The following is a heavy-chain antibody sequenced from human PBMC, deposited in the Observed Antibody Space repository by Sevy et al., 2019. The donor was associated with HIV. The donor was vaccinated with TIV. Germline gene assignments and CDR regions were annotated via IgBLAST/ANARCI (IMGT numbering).Heavy chain of an antibody. Sequence: GGSLRLSCEGSGFSFKNYPMSWVRQAPGKGLEWVCIISGSGATIFYADSVKGRFIVSRDNAKDTVFLQMNSLTVDDTGTYYCTRSKTLLKYPFGVWGQGAVVTVSS. D-gene: IGHD2-15*01. J-gene: IGHJ4*03. V-gene: IGHV3-23*01. CDR2: ISGSGATI. CDR3: TRSKTLLKYPFGV. CDR1: GFSFKNYP.